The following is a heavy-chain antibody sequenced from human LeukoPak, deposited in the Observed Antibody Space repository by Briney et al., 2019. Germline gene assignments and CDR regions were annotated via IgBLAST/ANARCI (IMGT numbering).Heavy chain of an antibody. J-gene: IGHJ6*02. Sequence: PGGSLRLSCAASRFIFRSYFVTWVRQAPGKGLEWVARTNSDGSYTDYADSVKGRFIISRDNAKNTLYLQMNSLRAEDTAVYYCAREGPMYYYDTSGMDVWGQGTTVTVSS. D-gene: IGHD3-22*01. V-gene: IGHV3-74*01. CDR2: TNSDGSYT. CDR1: RFIFRSYF. CDR3: AREGPMYYYDTSGMDV.